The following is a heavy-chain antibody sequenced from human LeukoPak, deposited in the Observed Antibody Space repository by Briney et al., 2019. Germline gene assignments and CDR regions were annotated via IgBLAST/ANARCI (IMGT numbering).Heavy chain of an antibody. J-gene: IGHJ4*02. D-gene: IGHD3-22*01. CDR2: IYYSGST. CDR3: ARIFREWLSLFDY. CDR1: GGSISSYY. Sequence: SETLSLTCTVSGGSISSYYWSWIRQPPGKGLEWIGYIYYSGSTNYNPSLKSRVTISVDTSKNQFSLKLSSVTAADTAVYYCARIFREWLSLFDYWGQGTLVTVSP. V-gene: IGHV4-59*12.